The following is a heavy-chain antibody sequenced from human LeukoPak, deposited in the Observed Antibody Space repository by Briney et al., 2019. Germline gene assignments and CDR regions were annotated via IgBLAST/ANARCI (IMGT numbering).Heavy chain of an antibody. D-gene: IGHD3-3*01. Sequence: PSETLSLTCTVSGGSISSYYWSWIRQPAGKGLEWIGRIYTSGSTNYNPSLKSRVTISVDTSKNQFSLKLSSVTAADTAVYYCARVGVLGLFKGYLDYWGQGPWSPSPQ. CDR3: ARVGVLGLFKGYLDY. J-gene: IGHJ4*03. V-gene: IGHV4-4*07. CDR2: IYTSGST. CDR1: GGSISSYY.